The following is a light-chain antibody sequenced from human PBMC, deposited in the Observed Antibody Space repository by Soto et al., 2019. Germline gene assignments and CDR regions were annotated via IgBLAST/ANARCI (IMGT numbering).Light chain of an antibody. J-gene: IGKJ1*01. CDR3: QQSYSTPLG. Sequence: DIHLTQSRSSLSASGGDRVTITCGASQSISSYLNWYQQKKGKAPKLLIYAASSLQSGVPSRFSGSGYGTDFNLTISSLQPEDFATYYCQQSYSTPLGFGQGTKVDIK. CDR2: AAS. V-gene: IGKV1-39*01. CDR1: QSISSY.